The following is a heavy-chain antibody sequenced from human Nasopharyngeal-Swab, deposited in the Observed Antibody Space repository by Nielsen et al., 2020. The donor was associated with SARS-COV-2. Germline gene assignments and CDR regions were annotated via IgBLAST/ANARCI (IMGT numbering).Heavy chain of an antibody. CDR3: ARAVGQQWLVRRNYFDY. V-gene: IGHV1-18*01. CDR1: VYTFTSYG. J-gene: IGHJ4*02. Sequence: ASVKVSCKASVYTFTSYGISWVRQAPGQGLEWMGWISAYNGNTNYAQKLQGRVTMTTDTSTSTAYMELRSLRSDDTAVYYCARAVGQQWLVRRNYFDYWGQGTLVTVSS. CDR2: ISAYNGNT. D-gene: IGHD6-19*01.